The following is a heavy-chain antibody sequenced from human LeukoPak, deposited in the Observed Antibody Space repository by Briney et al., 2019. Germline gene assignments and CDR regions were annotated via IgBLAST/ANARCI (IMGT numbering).Heavy chain of an antibody. J-gene: IGHJ4*02. CDR2: IIPIFGTA. D-gene: IGHD6-13*01. Sequence: ASVKVTCKASGGTFSSYAISWMRQAPGQGLEWMGRIIPIFGTANYAQKFQGRVTLTTAESTRTAYMALSNLRSEATAVYYCPREVYSSSWYYLDYWGQGTLVTVSS. V-gene: IGHV1-69*05. CDR1: GGTFSSYA. CDR3: PREVYSSSWYYLDY.